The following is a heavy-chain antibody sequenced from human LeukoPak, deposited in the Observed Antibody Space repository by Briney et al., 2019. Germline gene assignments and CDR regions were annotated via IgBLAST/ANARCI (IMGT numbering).Heavy chain of an antibody. CDR3: ATDYGSGSYYFDY. CDR2: IYTSGST. CDR1: GGSISSGSYY. Sequence: SETLSLTCTVSGGSISSGSYYWSWIRQPAGKGLEWIGRIYTSGSTNYNPSLKSRVTISVDTSKNQFSLKLSSVTAAGTAVYYCATDYGSGSYYFDYWGQGTLVTVSS. J-gene: IGHJ4*02. V-gene: IGHV4-61*02. D-gene: IGHD3-10*01.